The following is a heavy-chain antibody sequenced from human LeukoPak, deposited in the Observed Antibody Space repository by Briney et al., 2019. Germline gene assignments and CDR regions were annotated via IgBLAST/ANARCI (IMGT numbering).Heavy chain of an antibody. Sequence: PSETLSLTCTVSGGSITSDYWSWIRQPAGKGLEWMGRIFTSGSTSYNPSLKSRVTMSLDTSKNQFYLKLSSVTAADTAVSFCSRGGANDLWGQGTLVTVSS. CDR1: GGSITSDY. CDR2: IFTSGST. J-gene: IGHJ5*02. D-gene: IGHD3-16*01. CDR3: SRGGANDL. V-gene: IGHV4-4*07.